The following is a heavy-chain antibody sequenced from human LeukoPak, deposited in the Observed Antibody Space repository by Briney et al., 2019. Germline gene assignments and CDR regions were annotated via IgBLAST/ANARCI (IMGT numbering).Heavy chain of an antibody. CDR1: GGSISSYY. V-gene: IGHV4-59*01. Sequence: SETLSLTCTVSGGSISSYYWSWIRQPPGKGLEWIGYIYYSGSTNYNPSLKSRVTIPVDTSKNQFSLKLSSVTAADTAVYYCAREGIYSYGFDYWGQGTLVTVSS. D-gene: IGHD5-18*01. CDR3: AREGIYSYGFDY. CDR2: IYYSGST. J-gene: IGHJ4*02.